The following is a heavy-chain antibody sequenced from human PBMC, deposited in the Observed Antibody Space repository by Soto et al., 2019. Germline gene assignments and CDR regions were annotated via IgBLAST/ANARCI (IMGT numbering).Heavy chain of an antibody. V-gene: IGHV1-24*01. J-gene: IGHJ3*02. D-gene: IGHD3-22*01. Sequence: GASVKVSCKASGGTFSNYAISWVRQAPGQGLEWMGGFDPEDGETIYAQKFQGRVTMTEDTSTDTAYMELSSLRSEDTAVYYCATTVEAYYDSSGYDAFDIWGQGTMVTVSS. CDR1: GGTFSNYA. CDR3: ATTVEAYYDSSGYDAFDI. CDR2: FDPEDGET.